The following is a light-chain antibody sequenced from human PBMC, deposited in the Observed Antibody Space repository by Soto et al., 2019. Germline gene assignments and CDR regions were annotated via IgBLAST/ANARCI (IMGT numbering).Light chain of an antibody. CDR2: GAS. V-gene: IGKV3-20*01. CDR3: QQYNNWPWT. CDR1: QSVSSSY. Sequence: EIVLTQSPGTLSLSPGERATLSCRASQSVSSSYLAWYQQKPGQAHRXXIYGASSRATGIPDRFSGSGSGTDCTITISSLQSEDFEVYDCQQYNNWPWTFGQGTKVDIK. J-gene: IGKJ1*01.